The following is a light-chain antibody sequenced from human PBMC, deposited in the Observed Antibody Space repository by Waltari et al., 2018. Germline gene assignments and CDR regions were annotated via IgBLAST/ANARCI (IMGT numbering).Light chain of an antibody. CDR2: ENT. CDR1: SSNIGHDY. J-gene: IGLJ7*01. V-gene: IGLV1-51*02. CDR3: GTWDSSLSGAV. Sequence: QSVLTQPPSVSAAPGQRVTIPCSGGSSNIGHDYVSWYRQFPGTAPNLLIYENTGRHPGSPGRFSGSKSGTSATLDITGLQAGDEADYYVGTWDSSLSGAVFGGGTHLTVL.